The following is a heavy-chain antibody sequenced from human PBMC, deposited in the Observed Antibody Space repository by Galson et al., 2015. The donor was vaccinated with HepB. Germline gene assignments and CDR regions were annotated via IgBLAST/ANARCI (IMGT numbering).Heavy chain of an antibody. V-gene: IGHV1-46*01. Sequence: SVKVSCKASGYTFTSYYMHWVRQAPGQGLEWMGIINPSGGSTSYAQKFQGRVTMTRDTSTSTVYMELSSLRSEDTAVYYCARGVYCSGGSCYRHWFMDWFDPWGQGTLVTVSS. CDR3: ARGVYCSGGSCYRHWFMDWFDP. D-gene: IGHD2-15*01. CDR1: GYTFTSYY. J-gene: IGHJ5*02. CDR2: INPSGGST.